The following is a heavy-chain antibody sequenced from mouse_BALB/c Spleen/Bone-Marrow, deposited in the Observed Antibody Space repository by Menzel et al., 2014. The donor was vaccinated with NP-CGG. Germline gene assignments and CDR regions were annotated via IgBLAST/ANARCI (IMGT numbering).Heavy chain of an antibody. CDR1: GFTFSSYG. Sequence: DVQLVESGGGLVQPGGSLKLSCVASGFTFSSYGMSWVRQTPDKRLELVATINNNGGSTYYPDSVKGRFTISRDNAKNTLYLQMSSLKSEDTAMYYCARDGYYVFYAMDYWGQGTSVTVSS. V-gene: IGHV5-6-3*01. D-gene: IGHD2-3*01. J-gene: IGHJ4*01. CDR3: ARDGYYVFYAMDY. CDR2: INNNGGST.